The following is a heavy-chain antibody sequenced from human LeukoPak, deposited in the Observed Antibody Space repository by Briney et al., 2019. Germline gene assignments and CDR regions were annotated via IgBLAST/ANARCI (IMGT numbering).Heavy chain of an antibody. D-gene: IGHD5-24*01. Sequence: PGGSLRLSCVASGFPFSSYWMTWVRQAPGKGLEWVANIKQDGSKKSYVDSVKGRFTISRDNAKNSLYLQMNSLRAADTPIYYCTRVGYIDEGIDYWGQGTLVTVSS. J-gene: IGHJ4*02. V-gene: IGHV3-7*04. CDR3: TRVGYIDEGIDY. CDR2: IKQDGSKK. CDR1: GFPFSSYW.